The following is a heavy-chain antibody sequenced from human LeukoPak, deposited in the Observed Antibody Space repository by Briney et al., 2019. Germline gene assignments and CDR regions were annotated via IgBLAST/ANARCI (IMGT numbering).Heavy chain of an antibody. Sequence: GGSLRLSCAASGFTFSDYYMSWIRQAPGKGLEWVSYISSSGSTIYYADSVKGRFTISRDNSKNTLYLQMNSLRAEDTAVYYCANTQLWLVSFFDYWGQGTLVTVSS. CDR1: GFTFSDYY. D-gene: IGHD5-18*01. J-gene: IGHJ4*02. CDR2: ISSSGSTI. V-gene: IGHV3-11*01. CDR3: ANTQLWLVSFFDY.